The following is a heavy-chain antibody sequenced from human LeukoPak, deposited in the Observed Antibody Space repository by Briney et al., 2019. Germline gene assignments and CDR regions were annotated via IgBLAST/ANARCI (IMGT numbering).Heavy chain of an antibody. D-gene: IGHD5-24*01. CDR1: GFTFSSYG. Sequence: PGGSLRLSCAASGFTFSSYGMHWVRQAPGKGLEWVAFIRYDGNNKYYADSVMGRFTISRDNSKNTLYLQMNSLRAEDTAVYYCARGRDGYNPLGYWGQGTLVTVSS. V-gene: IGHV3-30*02. CDR3: ARGRDGYNPLGY. CDR2: IRYDGNNK. J-gene: IGHJ4*02.